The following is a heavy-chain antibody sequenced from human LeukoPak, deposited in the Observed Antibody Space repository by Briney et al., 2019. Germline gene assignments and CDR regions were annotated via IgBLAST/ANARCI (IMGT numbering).Heavy chain of an antibody. D-gene: IGHD5-24*01. CDR1: GGSISSYH. V-gene: IGHV4-59*12. Sequence: PSETLSLTCTVSGGSISSYHWSWIRQPPGKGLESIGYIYSSGSTHYNPSLKSRVTISVDTSKNQLSLKLSSVTAADTAVYYCARPDDGAFDFWGQGTMVTVST. CDR2: IYSSGST. J-gene: IGHJ3*01. CDR3: ARPDDGAFDF.